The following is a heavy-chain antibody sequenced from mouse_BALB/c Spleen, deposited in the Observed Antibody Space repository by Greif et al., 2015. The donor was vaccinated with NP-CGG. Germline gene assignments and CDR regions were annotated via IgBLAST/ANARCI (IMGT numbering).Heavy chain of an antibody. D-gene: IGHD2-4*01. CDR2: IFPGSGYT. Sequence: VQLQQSGTELMKPGTSVKISCKATGYIFSSYWIEWVKQRPGHGLEWIGEIFPGSGYTNYYETFKGKATFTADTSSSTAYMQLSSLTSEDSAVYYCARGHDYFFDYWGQGTLVTVSA. J-gene: IGHJ3*01. CDR3: ARGHDYFFDY. V-gene: IGHV1-9*01. CDR1: GYIFSSYW.